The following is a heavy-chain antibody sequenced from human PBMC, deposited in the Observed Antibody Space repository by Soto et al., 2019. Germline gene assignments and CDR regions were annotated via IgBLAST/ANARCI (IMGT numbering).Heavy chain of an antibody. CDR2: ISGSGGST. CDR3: AKDQRLYGSGSYSWFDP. CDR1: GFTFSSYA. J-gene: IGHJ5*02. D-gene: IGHD3-10*01. Sequence: VQLLESGGGLVQPGGSLRLSCAASGFTFSSYAMSWVRQAPGKGLEWVSAISGSGGSTYYADSVKGRFTISRDNSKNTLYLQMNSLRAEDTAVYYCAKDQRLYGSGSYSWFDPWGQGTLVTVSS. V-gene: IGHV3-23*01.